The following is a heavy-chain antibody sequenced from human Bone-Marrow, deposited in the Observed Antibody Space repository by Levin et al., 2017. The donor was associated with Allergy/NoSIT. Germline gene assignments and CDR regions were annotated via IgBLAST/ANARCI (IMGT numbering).Heavy chain of an antibody. J-gene: IGHJ4*02. Sequence: GGSLILSFSTSLFTFIIYIMNWVRQAPGKGLEWVSYINSSSGTIYYADSVKGRFTISIDNAKKSLYLQMSSLRVEDTAVYYCVRGLPDYWGQGTLVTVSS. V-gene: IGHV3-48*01. CDR2: INSSSGTI. CDR3: VRGLPDY. CDR1: LFTFIIYI.